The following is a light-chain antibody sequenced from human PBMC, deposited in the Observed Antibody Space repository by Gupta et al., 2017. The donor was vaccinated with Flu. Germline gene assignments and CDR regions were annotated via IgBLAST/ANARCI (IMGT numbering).Light chain of an antibody. CDR1: QSISSY. V-gene: IGKV1-39*01. CDR3: HQSDSNLPFT. CDR2: AAS. J-gene: IGKJ4*01. Sequence: DIQMTQSPSSLSASVGDRFTITCRASQSISSYLSWYQQKPEKAPKLLIYAASSWQSGVASRFSGSGFGKYLTLTISRRQQEDFASYYCHQSDSNLPFTFGRGTKVDIK.